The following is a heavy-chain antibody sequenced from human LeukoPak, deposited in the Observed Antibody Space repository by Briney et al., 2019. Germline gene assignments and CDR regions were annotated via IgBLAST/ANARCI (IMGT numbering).Heavy chain of an antibody. V-gene: IGHV4-39*01. CDR1: GGSISSSSYY. CDR3: ARRSYSSGWTFDY. Sequence: PSETLSLTCTVSGGSISSSSYYWGWIRQPPGKGLEWIGSIYYSGSTYYNPSLKSRVTISVDTSKNQFSLKLSSVTAADTAVYYCARRSYSSGWTFDYWGQGTLVTVSS. J-gene: IGHJ4*02. CDR2: IYYSGST. D-gene: IGHD6-19*01.